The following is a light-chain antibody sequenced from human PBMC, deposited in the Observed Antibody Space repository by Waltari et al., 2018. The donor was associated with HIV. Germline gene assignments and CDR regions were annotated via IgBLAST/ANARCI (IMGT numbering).Light chain of an antibody. J-gene: IGLJ3*02. CDR1: SLRKFY. Sequence: SSELTQVPAVSVALGQTVRITCQGDSLRKFYASWYQQKPGQAPIVVISAKDNRPSGIPDRFSASSSGNTASLTIAGAQAEDEADYYCYSRDTSGNHRVFGGGTKLTVL. CDR3: YSRDTSGNHRV. V-gene: IGLV3-19*01. CDR2: AKD.